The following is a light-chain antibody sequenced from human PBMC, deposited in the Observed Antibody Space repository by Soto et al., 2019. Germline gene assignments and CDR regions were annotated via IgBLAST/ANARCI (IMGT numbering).Light chain of an antibody. Sequence: QSALTQPASVSGSPGQSITISCTGTSSDVGGYNYVSWYQQYPGKAPKLMIYDVSSRPSGVSNRFSGSKSGSTASLTISGLQAEDEADYHCSSYTTSGTLVFGGGTKVTVL. V-gene: IGLV2-14*01. CDR2: DVS. J-gene: IGLJ2*01. CDR1: SSDVGGYNY. CDR3: SSYTTSGTLV.